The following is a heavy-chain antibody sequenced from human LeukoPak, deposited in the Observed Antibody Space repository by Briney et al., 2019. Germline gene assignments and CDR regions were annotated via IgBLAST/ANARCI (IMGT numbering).Heavy chain of an antibody. CDR3: AKDRGYNEKNPYYFDY. D-gene: IGHD5-24*01. CDR1: GFTFSSYA. Sequence: AGGSLRLSCAASGFTFSSYAMSWVRQAPGKGLEWVSAISGSGGSTYYADSVKGRFTISRDNSKNTLYLQMNSLRAEDTAVYYCAKDRGYNEKNPYYFDYWGQGTLVTVSS. J-gene: IGHJ4*02. CDR2: ISGSGGST. V-gene: IGHV3-23*01.